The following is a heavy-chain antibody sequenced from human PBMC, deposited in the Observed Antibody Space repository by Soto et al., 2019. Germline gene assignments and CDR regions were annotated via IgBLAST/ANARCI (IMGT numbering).Heavy chain of an antibody. CDR2: ISYDGSNK. CDR3: AKGNNRYLDYGDSNYSYMDV. CDR1: GFTFSSYG. J-gene: IGHJ6*03. D-gene: IGHD4-17*01. Sequence: GGSLRLSCAASGFTFSSYGMHWVRQAPGKGLEWVAVISYDGSNKYYADSVKGRFTISRDNSKNTLYLQMNSLRAEDTAVYYCAKGNNRYLDYGDSNYSYMDVWGKGTTVTVSS. V-gene: IGHV3-30*18.